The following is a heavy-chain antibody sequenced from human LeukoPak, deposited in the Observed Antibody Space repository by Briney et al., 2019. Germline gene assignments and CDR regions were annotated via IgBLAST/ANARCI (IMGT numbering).Heavy chain of an antibody. Sequence: ASVTVSCMASGYIFTGYYMHWLRQPPGQGLEWMGWINPNSGGTNYAQKFEGRVTITRDTPISTAYMELGRLRSGDTAVYDCAREGIALAFTVSRWGEVTLVTV. CDR3: AREGIALAFTVSR. D-gene: IGHD6-19*01. V-gene: IGHV1-2*02. J-gene: IGHJ4*02. CDR1: GYIFTGYY. CDR2: INPNSGGT.